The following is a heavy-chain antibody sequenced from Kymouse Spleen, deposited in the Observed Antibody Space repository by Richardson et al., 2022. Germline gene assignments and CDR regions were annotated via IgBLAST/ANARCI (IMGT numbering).Heavy chain of an antibody. CDR2: INHSGST. CDR3: ARAYGSGSYYSPFDY. V-gene: IGHV4-34*01. CDR1: GGSFSGYY. J-gene: IGHJ4*02. D-gene: IGHD3-10*01. Sequence: QVQLQQWGAGLLKPSETLSLTCAVYGGSFSGYYWSWIRQPPGKGLEWIGEINHSGSTNYNPSLKSRVTISVDTSKNQFSLKLSSVTAADTAVYYCARAYGSGSYYSPFDYWGQGTLVTVSS.